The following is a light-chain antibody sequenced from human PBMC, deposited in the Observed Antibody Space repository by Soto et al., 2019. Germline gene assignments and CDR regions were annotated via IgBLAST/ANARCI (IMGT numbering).Light chain of an antibody. Sequence: DIPMTQSASSLSPSVGDRVPLPSRASQSIRSYVNWYQQKPGTAPKLLSYASSSLQRWVPSMGRGSGAVPDFTLTISSLQPEAFATYSCQQSSRTPRTVGPGTKVEIK. CDR2: ASS. J-gene: IGKJ3*01. CDR3: QQSSRTPRT. V-gene: IGKV1-39*01. CDR1: QSIRSY.